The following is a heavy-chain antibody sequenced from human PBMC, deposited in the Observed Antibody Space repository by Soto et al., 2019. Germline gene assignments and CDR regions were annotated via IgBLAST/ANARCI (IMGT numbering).Heavy chain of an antibody. CDR1: GYTFTNYY. J-gene: IGHJ2*01. CDR3: ARDLAAMYSGTYGFYWNFDL. CDR2: INPSGGST. Sequence: QVQLVQPGAEVKKPGASVKVSCKASGYTFTNYYMHWVRQAPGQGLGWMGTINPSGGSTSYEQKFQGRVTMTRDTSTSTVYMELSNLKSEDTAVYYCARDLAAMYSGTYGFYWNFDLWGRGTLVTVSS. D-gene: IGHD1-26*01. V-gene: IGHV1-46*01.